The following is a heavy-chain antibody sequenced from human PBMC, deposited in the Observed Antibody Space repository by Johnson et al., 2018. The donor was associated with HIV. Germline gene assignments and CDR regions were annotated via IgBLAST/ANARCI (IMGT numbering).Heavy chain of an antibody. CDR2: INWNGGRT. V-gene: IGHV3-20*01. Sequence: VQLVESGGGVVRPGGSLRLSCAASGFNFDDYGMSWVRQTPGEGLEWVSGINWNGGRTAYADSVKGRFTISRDNSKNTLYLQMNSLRAEDTAVYHCAREGPGGAVAGGLAFDIWGQGTMVTVSS. CDR1: GFNFDDYG. D-gene: IGHD6-19*01. J-gene: IGHJ3*02. CDR3: AREGPGGAVAGGLAFDI.